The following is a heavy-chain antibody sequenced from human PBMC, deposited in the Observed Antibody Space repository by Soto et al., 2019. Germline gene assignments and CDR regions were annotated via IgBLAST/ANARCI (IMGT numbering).Heavy chain of an antibody. CDR3: ARETYSSSRIDPGYYFDY. CDR1: GFTFSSYS. Sequence: GGSLRLSCAASGFTFSSYSMNWVRQAPGKGLEWVSSISSSSSYIYYADSVKGRFTISRDNAKNSLYLQMNSLRAEDTAVYYCARETYSSSRIDPGYYFDYWGQGTLVTVSS. V-gene: IGHV3-21*01. CDR2: ISSSSSYI. D-gene: IGHD6-13*01. J-gene: IGHJ4*02.